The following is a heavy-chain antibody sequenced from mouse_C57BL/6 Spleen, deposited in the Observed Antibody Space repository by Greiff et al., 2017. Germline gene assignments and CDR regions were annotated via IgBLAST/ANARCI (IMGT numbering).Heavy chain of an antibody. Sequence: QVQLQQSGPELVKPGASVKISCKASGYAFSSSWMNWVKQRPGKGLEWIGRIYPGDGDTNYNGKFKGKATLTAVKSSSTAYMQLSSLTSEDSAVYFCARWVGREAMDYWGQGTSVTVSS. CDR1: GYAFSSSW. CDR2: IYPGDGDT. V-gene: IGHV1-82*01. CDR3: ARWVGREAMDY. J-gene: IGHJ4*01. D-gene: IGHD4-1*01.